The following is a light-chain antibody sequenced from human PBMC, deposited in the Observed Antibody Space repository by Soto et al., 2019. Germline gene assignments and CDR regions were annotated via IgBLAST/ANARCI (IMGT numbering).Light chain of an antibody. CDR1: SSNIGAGYD. J-gene: IGLJ2*01. CDR2: GNS. CDR3: QSYDSSLSGVV. V-gene: IGLV1-40*01. Sequence: QPVLTQPPSVSGAPGQRVTISCTGSSSNIGAGYDVHWYQQLPGTAPKLLIYGNSNRPSGVPDRFSGSKSGTSASLAITGLQAEDEADYYCQSYDSSLSGVVFGGGTKLTVX.